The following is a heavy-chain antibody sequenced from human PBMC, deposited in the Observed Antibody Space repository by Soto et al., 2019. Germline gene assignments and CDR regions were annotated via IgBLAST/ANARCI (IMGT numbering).Heavy chain of an antibody. J-gene: IGHJ4*02. CDR2: IYYRGST. Sequence: QVQLQESGPGLVKPSETLSLTCTVSGGSISSYYWSWIRQPPGKGLEWIGYIYYRGSTNYNPSLTRRVTTSVDASTTQFSLQRSSVTAADTAVYYCARRYGPGVDYWGQGTLVTVSS. V-gene: IGHV4-59*08. D-gene: IGHD4-17*01. CDR1: GGSISSYY. CDR3: ARRYGPGVDY.